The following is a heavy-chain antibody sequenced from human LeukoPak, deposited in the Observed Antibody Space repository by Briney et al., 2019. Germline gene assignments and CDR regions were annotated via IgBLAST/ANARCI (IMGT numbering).Heavy chain of an antibody. J-gene: IGHJ6*02. CDR2: LGSAGDK. Sequence: PGGSLRLPCAASGFTLSDYDIHWVQAIGKGLDWVSGLGSAGDKYHAGSERGRFTISREDAENSVYLQMNGLRPEDTAIYYCARAKRETSTRPWTSGMDVWGQGTTVTVSS. D-gene: IGHD3/OR15-3a*01. CDR3: ARAKRETSTRPWTSGMDV. CDR1: GFTLSDYD. V-gene: IGHV3-13*01.